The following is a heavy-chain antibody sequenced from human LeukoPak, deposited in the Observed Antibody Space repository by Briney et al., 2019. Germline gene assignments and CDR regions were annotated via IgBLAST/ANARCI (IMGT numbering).Heavy chain of an antibody. J-gene: IGHJ5*02. CDR1: GFTFSSYA. Sequence: GGSLRLSCAASGFTFSSYAMSWVRQAPGKGLEWVSAISGSGGSTYYVDSVKGRFTISRDNSKNTLYLQMNSLRAEDTAVYYCAKDDYGDSGFDPWGQGTLVTVSS. V-gene: IGHV3-23*01. D-gene: IGHD4-17*01. CDR3: AKDDYGDSGFDP. CDR2: ISGSGGST.